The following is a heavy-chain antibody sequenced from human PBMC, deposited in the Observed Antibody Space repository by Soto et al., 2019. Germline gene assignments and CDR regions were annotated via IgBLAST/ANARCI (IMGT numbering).Heavy chain of an antibody. D-gene: IGHD3-16*01. Sequence: PSETLSLTCTVSGASINSYHWSWIRQPAGKGLEWIGRMYTSRNSNHNPSLQSRVTMSLDTSKNEFSLNLSSVTAADTAVYYCAKNSWGGMDVWGQGTTVTVSS. CDR1: GASINSYH. V-gene: IGHV4-4*07. CDR3: AKNSWGGMDV. CDR2: MYTSRNS. J-gene: IGHJ6*02.